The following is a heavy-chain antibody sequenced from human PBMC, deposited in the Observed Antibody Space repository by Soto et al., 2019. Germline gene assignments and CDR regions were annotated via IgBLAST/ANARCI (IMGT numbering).Heavy chain of an antibody. CDR1: GFTFECFA. V-gene: IGHV3-9*01. D-gene: IGHD1-26*01. J-gene: IGHJ3*02. Sequence: GGSLRLSCAASGFTFECFAVHVVVHAPGKCLRGASGISWNSGSIGYSDSVKGRFTISRDNAKNSLYLQMNSLRSEDTALYYCAKDKGGSYRYDAFDIWGQGTMVTVSS. CDR3: AKDKGGSYRYDAFDI. CDR2: ISWNSGSI.